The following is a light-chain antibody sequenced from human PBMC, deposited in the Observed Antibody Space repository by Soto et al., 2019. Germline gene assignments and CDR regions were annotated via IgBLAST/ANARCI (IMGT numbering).Light chain of an antibody. CDR2: DAS. CDR3: QQRSNWLWT. V-gene: IGKV3-11*01. CDR1: QSVRSY. Sequence: EIVLTQSPATLSLSPGERATLSCRASQSVRSYLAWYQQKPGQPPRLLIYDASNRATGIPARFSGSGSGTDFTLTISSLEPEDFAVYYCQQRSNWLWTFGQGTKVEIK. J-gene: IGKJ1*01.